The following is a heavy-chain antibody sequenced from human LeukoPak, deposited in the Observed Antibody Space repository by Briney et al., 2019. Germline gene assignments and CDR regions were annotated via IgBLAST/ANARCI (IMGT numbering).Heavy chain of an antibody. CDR3: AKDRYCSGGSCYYDAFDI. Sequence: GRSLRLSCAASGFTFSNYGMHWVRQAPGKGLEWVAVIWYDGGNKYYADSVKGRFTISRDNSKNALYLQMNSLRAEDTAMYYCAKDRYCSGGSCYYDAFDIWGQGTMVTVSS. J-gene: IGHJ3*02. V-gene: IGHV3-33*06. CDR1: GFTFSNYG. CDR2: IWYDGGNK. D-gene: IGHD2-15*01.